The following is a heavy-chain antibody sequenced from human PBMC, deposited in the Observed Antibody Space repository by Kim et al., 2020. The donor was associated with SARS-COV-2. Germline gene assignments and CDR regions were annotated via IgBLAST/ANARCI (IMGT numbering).Heavy chain of an antibody. D-gene: IGHD3-3*01. V-gene: IGHV3-30*04. CDR3: ASLDFWSGCDY. CDR1: GFTFSSYT. Sequence: GGSLRLSCAASGFTFSSYTIHWVRQAPGRGLEWVALISSDGSDKFYADSVKGRFTISRDNSKNTLYLQMNSLRAEDTAVYYCASLDFWSGCDYWGQGTLVTVSS. CDR2: ISSDGSDK. J-gene: IGHJ4*02.